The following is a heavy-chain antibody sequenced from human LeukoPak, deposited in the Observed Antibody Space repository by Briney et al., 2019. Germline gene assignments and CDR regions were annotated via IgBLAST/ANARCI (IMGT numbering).Heavy chain of an antibody. Sequence: GGSLRLSCAASGFTFSSYSMHWVRQAPGKGLQWVAVISYDGSYKYYADSVKGRFTISRDTSKNTLSLQMDSLRAEDTAVYYCARDKYDFWSGYCDSWGQGTLVTVSS. CDR1: GFTFSSYS. CDR2: ISYDGSYK. CDR3: ARDKYDFWSGYCDS. V-gene: IGHV3-30*04. D-gene: IGHD3-3*01. J-gene: IGHJ4*02.